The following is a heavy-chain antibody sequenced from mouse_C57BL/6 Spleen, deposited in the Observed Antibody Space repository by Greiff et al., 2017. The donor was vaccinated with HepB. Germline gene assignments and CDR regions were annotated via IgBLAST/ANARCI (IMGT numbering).Heavy chain of an antibody. V-gene: IGHV1-50*01. CDR1: GYTFTSYW. J-gene: IGHJ3*01. CDR3: ARGHSPFAY. CDR2: IDPSDSYT. D-gene: IGHD2-12*01. Sequence: QVHVKQPGAELVKPGASVKLSCKASGYTFTSYWMQWVKQRPGQGLEWIGEIDPSDSYTNYNQKFKGKATLTVDTSSSTAYMQLSSLTSEDSAVYYCARGHSPFAYWGQGTLVTVSA.